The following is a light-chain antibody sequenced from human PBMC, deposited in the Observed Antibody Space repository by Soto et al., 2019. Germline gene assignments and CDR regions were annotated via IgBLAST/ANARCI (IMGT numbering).Light chain of an antibody. CDR3: QQYNTLPRT. Sequence: EIVMTQSPATLSVSPGERATLSCRASQSVSSNLAWYQQKPGQAPRLLIYGASSRATGIPDRFSGSGSGTDFTLTISRLEPEDFAVYYCQQYNTLPRTFGGGTKVDIK. CDR2: GAS. CDR1: QSVSSN. V-gene: IGKV3D-15*01. J-gene: IGKJ4*01.